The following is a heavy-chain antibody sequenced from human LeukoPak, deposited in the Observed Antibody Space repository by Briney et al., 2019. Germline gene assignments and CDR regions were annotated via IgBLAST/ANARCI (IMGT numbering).Heavy chain of an antibody. V-gene: IGHV4-34*01. CDR1: GGSFSGYY. CDR3: ARWRVPEIAVGDY. D-gene: IGHD6-19*01. CDR2: INHSGST. J-gene: IGHJ4*02. Sequence: SETLSLTCAVYGGSFSGYYWSWIRQPPGKGLEWIGEINHSGSTNYNPSLKSRVTISVDTSKNQFSLKLSSATAADTAVYYCARWRVPEIAVGDYWGQGTLVTVSS.